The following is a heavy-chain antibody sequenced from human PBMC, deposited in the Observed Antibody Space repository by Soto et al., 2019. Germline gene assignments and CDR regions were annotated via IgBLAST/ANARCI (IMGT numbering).Heavy chain of an antibody. CDR1: GYTLTELS. J-gene: IGHJ5*02. V-gene: IGHV1-24*01. D-gene: IGHD4-4*01. CDR3: ATGDYKRTRAGKTNWFDP. Sequence: ASVKVSCKVSGYTLTELSMHWVRQAPGKGLEWMGGFDPEDGETIYAQKFQGRVTMTEDTSTDTAYMELSSLRSEDTAVYYCATGDYKRTRAGKTNWFDPWGQGTLVTVSS. CDR2: FDPEDGET.